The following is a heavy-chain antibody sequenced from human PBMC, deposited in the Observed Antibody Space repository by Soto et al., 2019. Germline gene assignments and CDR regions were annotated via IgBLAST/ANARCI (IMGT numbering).Heavy chain of an antibody. CDR2: ISYSGNT. CDR1: GGSIGNQY. J-gene: IGHJ3*02. D-gene: IGHD1-1*01. CDR3: ARRDWNEAFDI. V-gene: IGHV4-59*11. Sequence: SETLSLTCTVSGGSIGNQYWTWIRQRPGKGLEWIGHISYSGNTNYNPSLKSRVLISQDTSNNQFSLRLNSVTAADTAVYYCARRDWNEAFDIWGQGTMVTVAS.